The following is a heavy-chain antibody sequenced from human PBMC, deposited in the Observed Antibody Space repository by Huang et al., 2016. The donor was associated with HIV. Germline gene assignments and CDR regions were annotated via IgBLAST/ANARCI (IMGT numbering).Heavy chain of an antibody. V-gene: IGHV4-59*01. CDR1: GASLNKFY. CDR3: ARAFPSGALDY. J-gene: IGHJ4*02. CDR2: LSYTGST. Sequence: QVRLQELGPGLVRPSETLSLTCNVSGASLNKFYCNWIRQSPGKGLEWIGYLSYTGSTTYNPSQKSRVTIFQDTSKNQCSLKLTSVTAADTAVYYCARAFPSGALDYWGQGTLVTVSS.